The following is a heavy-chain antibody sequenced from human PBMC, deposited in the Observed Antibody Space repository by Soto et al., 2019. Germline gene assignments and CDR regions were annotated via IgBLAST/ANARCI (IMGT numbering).Heavy chain of an antibody. J-gene: IGHJ4*02. CDR3: AGGGGLDD. V-gene: IGHV1-3*01. Sequence: QVQLLQSGAEVKKPGASVKVSCKASGYSFTSFPIHWVRQAPGQGLECMGWINAANGYTRYSQKFQGRVTITRDTSATTAYMDLSSLTSEDTAVYYCAGGGGLDDWGQGTLITVSS. CDR2: INAANGYT. D-gene: IGHD3-10*01. CDR1: GYSFTSFP.